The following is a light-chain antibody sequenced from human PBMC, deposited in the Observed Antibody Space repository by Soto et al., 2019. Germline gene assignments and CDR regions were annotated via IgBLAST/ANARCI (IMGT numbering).Light chain of an antibody. CDR1: SSNIGAGYE. Sequence: QSVLTQPPSVSGAPGQRVTISCSGSSSNIGAGYEVHWYHQLPGTAPQLLIYDNSNRPSGVPDRFSGSRSGTSVSLAITGLQADDEADYYCQSYDSSLSGWVFGGGTQLTVL. CDR2: DNS. J-gene: IGLJ7*01. V-gene: IGLV1-40*01. CDR3: QSYDSSLSGWV.